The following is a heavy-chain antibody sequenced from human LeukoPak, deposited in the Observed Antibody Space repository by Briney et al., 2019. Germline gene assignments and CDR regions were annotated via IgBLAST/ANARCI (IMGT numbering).Heavy chain of an antibody. CDR1: GFSVSSNY. CDR3: AREMGGLTGFDC. V-gene: IGHV3-53*01. J-gene: IGHJ4*02. Sequence: GGSLRLSCTASGFSVSSNYMSWVRQAPGKGLEWVSVIYSGGSTYYADSVKGRFTISRDNSKNTLYLQMNSLRAEDTAVYYCAREMGGLTGFDCWGQGTLVTVSS. D-gene: IGHD1-20*01. CDR2: IYSGGST.